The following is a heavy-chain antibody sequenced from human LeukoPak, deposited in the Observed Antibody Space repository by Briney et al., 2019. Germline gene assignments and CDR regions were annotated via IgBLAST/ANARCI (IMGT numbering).Heavy chain of an antibody. CDR3: ARSMRGWNWFDP. V-gene: IGHV1-18*01. CDR2: ISAYNGNT. J-gene: IGHJ5*02. Sequence: ASVRVSCKASGYTFTSYGISWVRQAPGQGLEWMGWISAYNGNTNYAQKLQGRVTMTTDTSTSTAYMELRSLRSDDTAVYYCARSMRGWNWFDPWGQGTLITVSS. CDR1: GYTFTSYG.